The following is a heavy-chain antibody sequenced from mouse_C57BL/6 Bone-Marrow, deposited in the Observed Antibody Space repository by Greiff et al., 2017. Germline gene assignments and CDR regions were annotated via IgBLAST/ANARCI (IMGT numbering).Heavy chain of an antibody. Sequence: EVQGVESGAELVRPGASVKLSCTASGFNIKDDYMHWVKQRPEQGLEWIGWIDPENGDTEYASKFQGKATITADTSSNTAYLQLSSLTSEDTAVYYCTTLIYYGNPWFAYWGQGTLVTVSA. CDR3: TTLIYYGNPWFAY. J-gene: IGHJ3*01. CDR1: GFNIKDDY. D-gene: IGHD2-1*01. V-gene: IGHV14-4*01. CDR2: IDPENGDT.